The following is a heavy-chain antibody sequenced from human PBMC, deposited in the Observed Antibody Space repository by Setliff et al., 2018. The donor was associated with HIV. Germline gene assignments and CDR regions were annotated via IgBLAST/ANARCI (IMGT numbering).Heavy chain of an antibody. Sequence: SETLSLTCTVSGGSISSSHDFWNWIRQPPGKGLEWIGAISYGGSTYYNPSLRSRVTMSIDTSKNQFSLKVKSVTAADTAVYYCARGGSYYDTSGYPLPLDYWGQGTLVTVSS. CDR2: ISYGGST. J-gene: IGHJ4*02. CDR1: GGSISSSHDF. CDR3: ARGGSYYDTSGYPLPLDY. D-gene: IGHD3-22*01. V-gene: IGHV4-39*07.